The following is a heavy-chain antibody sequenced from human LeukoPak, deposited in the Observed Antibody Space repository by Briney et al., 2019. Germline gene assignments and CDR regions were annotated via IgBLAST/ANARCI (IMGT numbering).Heavy chain of an antibody. CDR3: ARELRYCSGGSCYDYYYYYYMDV. D-gene: IGHD2-15*01. Sequence: SQTLSLTCTVSGGSISSGDYYWSWVRQPPGKGLEWIGYIYYSGSTYYNPSLKSGVTISVATSKHQFSLKLSSVTAADTAVYYCARELRYCSGGSCYDYYYYYYMDVWGKGTTVTVSS. CDR2: IYYSGST. V-gene: IGHV4-30-4*08. J-gene: IGHJ6*03. CDR1: GGSISSGDYY.